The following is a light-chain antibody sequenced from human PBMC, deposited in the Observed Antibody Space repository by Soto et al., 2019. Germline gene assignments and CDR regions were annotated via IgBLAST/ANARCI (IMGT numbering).Light chain of an antibody. CDR3: QQYTQGIT. CDR1: QSVSST. J-gene: IGKJ4*01. CDR2: AAS. Sequence: EIVMTQSPATLSVSPGERATLSCRASQSVSSTLAWYQQIPGQAPRLLIYAASTRATGIPARFSGSGSGTEFTLTISSLRSEDFAVYCCQQYTQGITFGGGPKVEFK. V-gene: IGKV3D-15*01.